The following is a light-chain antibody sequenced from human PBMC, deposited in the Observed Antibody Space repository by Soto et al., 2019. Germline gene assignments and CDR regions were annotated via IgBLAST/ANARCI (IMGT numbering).Light chain of an antibody. CDR1: STDVGGYNA. CDR2: EVT. V-gene: IGLV2-14*01. CDR3: NSFRVSHLYV. J-gene: IGLJ1*01. Sequence: QSVLSQPASVSGSPGQTITISCTGTSTDVGGYNAVSWYQHHPGKAAKLIIYEVTHRPSGVSDRFSASKSGNTASLTISGLQAEDEADYYCNSFRVSHLYVFGTGTKVTAL.